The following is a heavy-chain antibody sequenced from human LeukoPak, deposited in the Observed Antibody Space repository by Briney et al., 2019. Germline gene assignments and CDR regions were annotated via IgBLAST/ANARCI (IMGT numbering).Heavy chain of an antibody. CDR3: ARGRELTGVAGHYSFDY. J-gene: IGHJ4*02. D-gene: IGHD1-26*01. Sequence: PSETLSLTCTGSTGSMSGYFWTWLRQPAGKGPERIGRIYTTGSAYYNPSLESRVTFSLDTSNNQFSLDVTSVTAADTAVYFCARGRELTGVAGHYSFDYWGQGILVSVSS. CDR2: IYTTGSA. CDR1: TGSMSGYF. V-gene: IGHV4-4*07.